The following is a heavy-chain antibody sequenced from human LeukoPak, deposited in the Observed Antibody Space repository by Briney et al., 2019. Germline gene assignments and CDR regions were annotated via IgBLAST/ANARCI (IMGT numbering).Heavy chain of an antibody. D-gene: IGHD2/OR15-2a*01. CDR3: ARERGPFRGWYFDL. J-gene: IGHJ2*01. Sequence: MPSETLTLTCTVSGGSISSYYWSWIRQPPGKGLEWIGYIYYSGSTNYNPSLKSRVTISVDTSKNQFSLKLSSVTAADTAVYYCARERGPFRGWYFDLWGRGTLVTVSS. V-gene: IGHV4-59*01. CDR1: GGSISSYY. CDR2: IYYSGST.